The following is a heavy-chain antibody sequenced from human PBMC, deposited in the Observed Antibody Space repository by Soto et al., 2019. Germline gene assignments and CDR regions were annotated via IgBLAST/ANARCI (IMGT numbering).Heavy chain of an antibody. CDR3: ARSLWFGELLYYYYGMDV. D-gene: IGHD3-10*01. Sequence: ASVKVSCKASGYTFTSYDINWVRQATGQGLEWMGWMSANNGNTGYAQKLQGRVTMTTDTSTSTAYMELRSLRSDDTAVYYCARSLWFGELLYYYYGMDVWGQGTTVTVSS. J-gene: IGHJ6*02. V-gene: IGHV1-18*01. CDR1: GYTFTSYD. CDR2: MSANNGNT.